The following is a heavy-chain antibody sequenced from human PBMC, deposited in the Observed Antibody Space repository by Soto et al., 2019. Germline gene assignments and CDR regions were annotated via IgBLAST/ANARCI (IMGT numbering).Heavy chain of an antibody. CDR1: GFTLWNYA. D-gene: IGHD3-10*01. CDR3: EKDGFSGSGKYYFDY. V-gene: IGHV3-23*01. Sequence: PGGSLRLSCAASGFTLWNYAMNWFRQAPGKGLEWVSVISDSGGSTYYADSVKGRFTISRDKSKNTLYLHMNSLTAEDTAVYYCEKDGFSGSGKYYFDYWGQGTLVTVSS. J-gene: IGHJ4*02. CDR2: ISDSGGST.